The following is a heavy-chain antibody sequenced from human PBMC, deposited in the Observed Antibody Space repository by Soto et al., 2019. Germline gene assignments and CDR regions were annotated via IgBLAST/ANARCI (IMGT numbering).Heavy chain of an antibody. Sequence: PSETLSLTCTVFGGSISNNNYYWAWIRQTPGKGLQWIGSIYYTGSAYYSPSLKSRVTISEDTSKSQVSLSLTSATAADSALYYCARHTTFGSGAFFDYWGQGILVTVPS. D-gene: IGHD3-10*01. CDR1: GGSISNNNYY. V-gene: IGHV4-39*01. CDR2: IYYTGSA. CDR3: ARHTTFGSGAFFDY. J-gene: IGHJ4*02.